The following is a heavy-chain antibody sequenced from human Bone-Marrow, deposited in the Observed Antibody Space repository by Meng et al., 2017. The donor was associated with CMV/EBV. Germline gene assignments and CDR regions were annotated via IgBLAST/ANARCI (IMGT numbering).Heavy chain of an antibody. CDR3: AKGKDGYLDY. CDR1: GFTFSSYG. J-gene: IGHJ4*02. D-gene: IGHD5-24*01. CDR2: IWYDGSNK. Sequence: LSCAASGFTFSSYGMHWVRQAPGKGLEWVAVIWYDGSNKYYVDSVKGRFTISRDNSKNMLYLQMDSLRAEDTAVYYCAKGKDGYLDYWGQGTLVTVSS. V-gene: IGHV3-33*06.